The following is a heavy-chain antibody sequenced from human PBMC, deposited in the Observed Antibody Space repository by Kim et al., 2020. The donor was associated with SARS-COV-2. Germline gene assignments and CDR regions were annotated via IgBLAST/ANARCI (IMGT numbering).Heavy chain of an antibody. D-gene: IGHD6-13*01. V-gene: IGHV3-48*03. J-gene: IGHJ4*02. CDR3: ARGGWWSQLVRAALDY. Sequence: GGSLRLSCASSGFTFSSYEMNWVRQAPGKGLEWVSYISSSGITIYYADSVKGRFTISRDNAKNSLYLQMNSLRAEDTAVYYCARGGWWSQLVRAALDYWGQVTLVTASS. CDR2: ISSSGITI. CDR1: GFTFSSYE.